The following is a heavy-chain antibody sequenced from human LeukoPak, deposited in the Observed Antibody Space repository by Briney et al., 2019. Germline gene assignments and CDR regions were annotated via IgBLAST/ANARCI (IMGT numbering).Heavy chain of an antibody. CDR3: TRLPGIAAS. CDR1: GFTFSSYA. D-gene: IGHD6-13*01. V-gene: IGHV3-73*01. Sequence: PGGSLRLSCAASGFTFSSYAMSWVRQASGKGLEWVGRIRSKANSYATAYAASVKGRFTISRDDSKNTAYLQMNSLKTEDTAVYYCTRLPGIAASWGQGTLVTVSS. CDR2: IRSKANSYAT. J-gene: IGHJ5*02.